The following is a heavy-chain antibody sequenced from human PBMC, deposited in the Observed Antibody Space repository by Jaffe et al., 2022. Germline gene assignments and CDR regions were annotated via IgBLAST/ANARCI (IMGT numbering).Heavy chain of an antibody. CDR3: VRLRYDDGWHGFDY. CDR2: IKNKVDSYAT. Sequence: EVHLVESGGGLVQPGGSLKLSCAASGFTFSGSAMHWVRQASGKGLEWVARIKNKVDSYATAYAESVKGRFTISRDDSKNTAYLQMNSLRTEDTGVYYCVRLRYDDGWHGFDYWGQGSLVTVSS. V-gene: IGHV3-73*02. CDR1: GFTFSGSA. J-gene: IGHJ4*02. D-gene: IGHD3-9*01.